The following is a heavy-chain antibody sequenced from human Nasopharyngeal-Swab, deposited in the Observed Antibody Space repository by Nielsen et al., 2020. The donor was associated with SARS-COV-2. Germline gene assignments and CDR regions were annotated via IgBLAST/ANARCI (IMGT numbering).Heavy chain of an antibody. Sequence: GESLKISCAASGFTFSSYGMHWVRQAPGKGLEWVAVIWYDGSNKYYADSVKGRFTISRDNSKNTLYLQMNSLRAEDTAVYYCARLTTVVTFGRYYYYMDVWGKGTTVTVSS. V-gene: IGHV3-33*01. J-gene: IGHJ6*03. CDR3: ARLTTVVTFGRYYYYMDV. CDR1: GFTFSSYG. CDR2: IWYDGSNK. D-gene: IGHD4-23*01.